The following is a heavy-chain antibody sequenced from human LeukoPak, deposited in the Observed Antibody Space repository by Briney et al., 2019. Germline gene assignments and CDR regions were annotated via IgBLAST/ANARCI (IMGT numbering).Heavy chain of an antibody. Sequence: GESLKISCNGSGYSFTTYWIGWVRQMPGKGLEWMGIIYPGDSDTRYSPSFQGQVTISADESISTAYLQWSSLKASDTATYYCARQSGSYRYAGIDYWGQGTLVIVSS. CDR2: IYPGDSDT. J-gene: IGHJ4*02. D-gene: IGHD3-16*02. CDR1: GYSFTTYW. CDR3: ARQSGSYRYAGIDY. V-gene: IGHV5-51*01.